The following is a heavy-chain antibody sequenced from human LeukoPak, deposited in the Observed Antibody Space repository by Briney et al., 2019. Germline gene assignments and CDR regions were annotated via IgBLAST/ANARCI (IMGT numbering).Heavy chain of an antibody. J-gene: IGHJ4*02. CDR2: INPNSGGT. Sequence: APVEVSCKASGYTFTGYYMHWVRQAPGQGLEWMGWINPNSGGTNYAQKFQGRVTMTRDTSISTAYMELSRLRSDDTAVYYCARGKTRTRPNDYWGQGTLVTVSS. V-gene: IGHV1-2*02. CDR1: GYTFTGYY. D-gene: IGHD4-17*01. CDR3: ARGKTRTRPNDY.